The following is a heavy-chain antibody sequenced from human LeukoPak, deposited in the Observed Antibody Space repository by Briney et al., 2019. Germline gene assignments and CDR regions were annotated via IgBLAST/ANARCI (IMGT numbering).Heavy chain of an antibody. J-gene: IGHJ4*02. CDR1: GFTFSDYG. Sequence: GGSLRLSCAASGFTFSDYGMHWVRQAPGEGLEYVSTISSNGGSAYYANSVKGRFTVSRDNSKSTLYLQMGSLRAEDMAVYYCARDSSSRPFDYWGQGTLVTVSS. D-gene: IGHD6-19*01. CDR2: ISSNGGSA. V-gene: IGHV3-64*01. CDR3: ARDSSSRPFDY.